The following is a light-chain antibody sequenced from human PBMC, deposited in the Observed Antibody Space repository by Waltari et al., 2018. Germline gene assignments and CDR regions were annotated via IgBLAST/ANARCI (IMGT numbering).Light chain of an antibody. CDR3: QQYGSSVLYT. CDR1: QSLTKRY. V-gene: IGKV3-20*01. J-gene: IGKJ2*01. Sequence: VLTQSPGTLSLSPGERATLSCRASQSLTKRYLDWYKQKPGQAPRHLIYGASSRAAGIAERVSGSGSGTDFTLTISRLEPEDFAVYYCQQYGSSVLYTFGQGTKLEIK. CDR2: GAS.